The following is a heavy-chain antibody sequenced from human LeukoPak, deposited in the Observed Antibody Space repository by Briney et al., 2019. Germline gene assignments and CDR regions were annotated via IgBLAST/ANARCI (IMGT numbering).Heavy chain of an antibody. CDR1: GFTFSSYA. CDR3: ARESGSGWYVY. V-gene: IGHV3-30-3*01. D-gene: IGHD6-19*01. CDR2: ISYDGGNK. J-gene: IGHJ4*02. Sequence: GGSLRLSCAASGFTFSSYAMHWVRQAPGKGLEWVAVISYDGGNKYYADSVKGRFTISRDNSKNTLYLQMNSLRAEDTAVYYCARESGSGWYVYWGQGTLVTVSS.